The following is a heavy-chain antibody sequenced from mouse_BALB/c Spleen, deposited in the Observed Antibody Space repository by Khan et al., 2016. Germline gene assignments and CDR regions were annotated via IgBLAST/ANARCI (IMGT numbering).Heavy chain of an antibody. Sequence: QVQLKESGPGLVQPSQSLSITCTVSGFSLTNYGVHWVRLSPGKGLEWLGVMWSGGSTDYNAAFKSRLSIYKDSSKSQVFFKMNSLQANDTAIYYCARNWEGGYFDYWGQGTTLTVSS. J-gene: IGHJ2*01. CDR3: ARNWEGGYFDY. D-gene: IGHD4-1*01. CDR2: MWSGGST. V-gene: IGHV2-2*02. CDR1: GFSLTNYG.